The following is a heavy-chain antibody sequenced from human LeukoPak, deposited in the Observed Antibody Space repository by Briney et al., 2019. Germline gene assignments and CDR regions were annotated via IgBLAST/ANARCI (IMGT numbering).Heavy chain of an antibody. J-gene: IGHJ2*01. CDR3: ARTWRYYYGSGSPWYFDL. V-gene: IGHV4-4*07. CDR1: GGSISSYY. D-gene: IGHD3-10*01. Sequence: ASETLSLTCTVSGGSISSYYWSWIRQPAGKGLEWIGRIYTSGSTNYNPSLKSRVTMSVDTSKNQFSLKLSSVTAADTAVYYCARTWRYYYGSGSPWYFDLWGRGTLVTVSS. CDR2: IYTSGST.